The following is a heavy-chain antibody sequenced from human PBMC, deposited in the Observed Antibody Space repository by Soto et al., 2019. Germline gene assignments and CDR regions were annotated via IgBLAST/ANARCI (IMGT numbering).Heavy chain of an antibody. Sequence: QVQLVESGGDLVKPGGSLRLSCAASGYTFSDYYMSWIRQAPGKGLEWISYIDTSGTKIYYADSVKGRFTITRDNGKKSSYLEMHSLSDEDTAVYYCASHYDMWSGYLSPVDYWGQGTLVTVAS. V-gene: IGHV3-11*01. J-gene: IGHJ4*02. CDR1: GYTFSDYY. D-gene: IGHD3-3*01. CDR2: IDTSGTKI. CDR3: ASHYDMWSGYLSPVDY.